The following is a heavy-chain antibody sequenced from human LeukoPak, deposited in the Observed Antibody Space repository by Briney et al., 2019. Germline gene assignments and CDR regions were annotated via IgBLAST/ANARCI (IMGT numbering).Heavy chain of an antibody. CDR2: IDHRGAT. J-gene: IGHJ4*02. D-gene: IGHD3-22*01. CDR1: GGSLNGYY. Sequence: PSETLSLTCAVYGGSLNGYYWSWIRQSPGKGLEWLGEIDHRGATKYNASLESRVTISLDTPFNQFSLGLTSVTAADTAIYYCARGSSYGASGYPYFDHWGQGTLVPVS. V-gene: IGHV4-34*01. CDR3: ARGSSYGASGYPYFDH.